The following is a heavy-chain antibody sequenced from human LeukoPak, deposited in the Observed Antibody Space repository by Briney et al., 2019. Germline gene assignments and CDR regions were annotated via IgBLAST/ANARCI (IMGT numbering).Heavy chain of an antibody. V-gene: IGHV5-51*01. CDR1: GYSFTNYW. CDR3: ARGEYGSNWPRPWFDP. CDR2: IYPADSDT. Sequence: GESLKISCKGSGYSFTNYWIGWVRQMPGKGLEWMGIIYPADSDTSYSPSFQGQVTFSADKSISTAYLQWSSLKASDTAMYYCARGEYGSNWPRPWFDPWGRGTLVTVSS. J-gene: IGHJ5*02. D-gene: IGHD6-13*01.